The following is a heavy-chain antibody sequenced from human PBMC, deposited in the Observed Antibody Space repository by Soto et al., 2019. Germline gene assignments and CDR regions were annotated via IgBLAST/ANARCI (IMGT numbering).Heavy chain of an antibody. D-gene: IGHD3-22*01. CDR3: AKDHDGYYDY. CDR2: ISWDGGST. CDR1: GFTFDDYT. V-gene: IGHV3-43*01. J-gene: IGHJ4*02. Sequence: EVQLVESGGVVVQPGGSLRLSCAASGFTFDDYTMHWVRQAPGQGLEWVSLISWDGGSTYYADSVKGRFTISRDNSKNSLYLQMNSLRTEDTALYYCAKDHDGYYDYWGQGTLVTVSS.